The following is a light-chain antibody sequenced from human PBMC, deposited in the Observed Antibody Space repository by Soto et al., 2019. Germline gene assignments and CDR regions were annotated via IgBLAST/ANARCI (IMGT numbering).Light chain of an antibody. CDR1: QSISSW. V-gene: IGKV1-5*03. Sequence: DIQMTQSPSTLSASVGDRVTITCRASQSISSWLAWYQQKPGKAPKLLIYKASSLETGVPSRFSGSGSGTEFTLIISSLKPDDFASYYCQQYGSSSPWTFGQGTKVEIK. J-gene: IGKJ1*01. CDR2: KAS. CDR3: QQYGSSSPWT.